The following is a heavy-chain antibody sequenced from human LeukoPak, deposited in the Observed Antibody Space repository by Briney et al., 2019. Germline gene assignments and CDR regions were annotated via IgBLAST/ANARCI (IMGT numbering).Heavy chain of an antibody. J-gene: IGHJ3*02. CDR1: GGTFSSYA. V-gene: IGHV1-69*04. CDR2: IIPILGIA. CDR3: ARFLEWLSAFDI. D-gene: IGHD3-3*01. Sequence: GASVKVSCKASGGTFSSYAISWVRQAPGQGLEWMGRIIPILGIANYAQKFQGRVTMTRDTSISTAYMELSRLRSDDTAVYYCARFLEWLSAFDIWGQGTMVTVSS.